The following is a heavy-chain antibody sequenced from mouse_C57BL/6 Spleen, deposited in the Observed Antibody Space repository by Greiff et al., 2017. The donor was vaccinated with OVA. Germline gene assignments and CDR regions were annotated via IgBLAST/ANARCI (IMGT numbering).Heavy chain of an antibody. CDR1: GFTFSSYA. V-gene: IGHV5-4*01. CDR2: ISDGGSYT. J-gene: IGHJ1*03. CDR3: ARDRGLGRFYWYFDV. Sequence: EVKLVESGGGLVKPGGSLKLSCAASGFTFSSYAMSWVRQTPEKRLEWVATISDGGSYTYYPDNVKGRFTISRDNAKNNLYLQMSHLKSEDTAMYYCARDRGLGRFYWYFDVWGTGTTVTVSS. D-gene: IGHD4-1*01.